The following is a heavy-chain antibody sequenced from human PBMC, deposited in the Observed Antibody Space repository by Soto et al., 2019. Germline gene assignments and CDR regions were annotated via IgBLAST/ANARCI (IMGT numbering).Heavy chain of an antibody. CDR3: ARGFGPNYYYYYGMDV. J-gene: IGHJ6*02. CDR1: GFTFSSYL. Sequence: PGGSLRLSCAASGFTFSSYLMSWVRQSPGKGLEWVANIKQDGSEKYYVDSVKGRFTISRDNAKNSLYLQMNSLRAEDTAVYYCARGFGPNYYYYYGMDVWGQGTTVTVSS. CDR2: IKQDGSEK. V-gene: IGHV3-7*01. D-gene: IGHD3-10*01.